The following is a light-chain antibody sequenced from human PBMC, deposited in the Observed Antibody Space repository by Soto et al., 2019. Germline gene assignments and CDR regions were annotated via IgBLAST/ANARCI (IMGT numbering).Light chain of an antibody. CDR1: QSVSSSY. J-gene: IGKJ5*01. V-gene: IGKV3-20*01. CDR3: QHYVNSPPIT. CDR2: GVS. Sequence: EIVLTQSPGTLSLSPGERATLSCRASQSVSSSYLAWYQQKPGQAPRLLIYGVSSSATGIPDRFSGSGSGTDFTLTISGLEPEDFAVYYCQHYVNSPPITFGQVTRLEIK.